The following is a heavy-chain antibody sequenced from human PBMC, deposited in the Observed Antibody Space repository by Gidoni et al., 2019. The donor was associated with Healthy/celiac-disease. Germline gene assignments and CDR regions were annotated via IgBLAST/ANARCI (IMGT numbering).Heavy chain of an antibody. CDR3: ARGARAICSSTSCYTPSYYYYYMDV. CDR1: GGTFSSYA. CDR2: IIPIFGTA. V-gene: IGHV1-69*01. D-gene: IGHD2-2*02. J-gene: IGHJ6*03. Sequence: QVQLVQSGAEVKKPGSSVKVSCQASGGTFSSYAISWVRQAPGQGLEWMGGIIPIFGTANYAQKFQGRVTITADESTSTAYMELSSLRSEDTAVYYCARGARAICSSTSCYTPSYYYYYMDVWGKGTTVTVSS.